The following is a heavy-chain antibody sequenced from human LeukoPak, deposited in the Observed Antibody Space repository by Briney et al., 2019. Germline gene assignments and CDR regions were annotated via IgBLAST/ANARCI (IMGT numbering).Heavy chain of an antibody. CDR1: GFTFSSYG. D-gene: IGHD1-26*01. Sequence: GGSLRLSCAASGFTFSSYGMHWVRQPPGKGLEWVAFIRYDGSNKYYADSVKGRFTISRDNSKNTLYLQMNSLRAEDTAVYYCAKETVRWELLGLDYWGQGTLVTVSS. V-gene: IGHV3-30*02. J-gene: IGHJ4*02. CDR3: AKETVRWELLGLDY. CDR2: IRYDGSNK.